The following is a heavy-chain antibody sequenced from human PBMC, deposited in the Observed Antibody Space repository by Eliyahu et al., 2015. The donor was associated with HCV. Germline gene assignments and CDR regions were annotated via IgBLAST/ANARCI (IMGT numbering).Heavy chain of an antibody. V-gene: IGHV1-69*01. CDR2: IIPIFGTA. D-gene: IGHD6-13*01. J-gene: IGHJ6*02. CDR1: GGTFXSXA. Sequence: QVQLVQSGAEVKKPGSSVKVSCKASGGTFXSXAXSWVRQAPGQGLEWMGGIIPIFGTANYAQKFQGRVTITADESTSTAYMELSSLRSEDTAVYXCARGTYRIAAAGDYYYYGMDVWGQGTTVTVSS. CDR3: ARGTYRIAAAGDYYYYGMDV.